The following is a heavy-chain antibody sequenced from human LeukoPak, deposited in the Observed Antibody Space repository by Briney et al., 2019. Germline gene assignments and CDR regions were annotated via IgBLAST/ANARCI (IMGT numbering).Heavy chain of an antibody. CDR2: VIPIFGTA. V-gene: IGHV1-69*05. CDR1: GGTFSSYA. J-gene: IGHJ5*02. CDR3: ASGVARGVFET. D-gene: IGHD3-10*01. Sequence: SVKVSCKASGGTFSSYAISWVRQAPGQGLEWMGGVIPIFGTANYAQKFQGRVTITTDESTSTAYMELSSLRSEDTAVYYCASGVARGVFETWGQGTLVTVSS.